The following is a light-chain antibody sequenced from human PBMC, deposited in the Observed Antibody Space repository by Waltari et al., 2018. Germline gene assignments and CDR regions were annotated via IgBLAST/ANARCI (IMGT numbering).Light chain of an antibody. Sequence: ESVLTSSPGTLSLSQGERATHSCRASQTVSTISLTWYQQRPGQAPRLLIYGTSSRATGIPDRFSGSGSWTDFTLTISRLQPEDFAIYIFQQYDGIVVTFGGGTKVEI. CDR2: GTS. V-gene: IGKV3-20*01. J-gene: IGKJ4*01. CDR3: QQYDGIVVT. CDR1: QTVSTIS.